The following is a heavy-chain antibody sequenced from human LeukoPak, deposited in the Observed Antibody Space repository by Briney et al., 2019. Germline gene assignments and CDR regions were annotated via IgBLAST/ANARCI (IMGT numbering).Heavy chain of an antibody. CDR1: GFTLSTYD. Sequence: AGGSLRLSCAASGFTLSTYDMHWVRQVTGEALEWVSMIYEAGNTYYTGSVKGRFTISRENAKNSLYLQMHGLTAGDTAVYYCAREMSGSNDASDIWGPGTMVTVSS. J-gene: IGHJ3*02. CDR2: IYEAGNT. CDR3: AREMSGSNDASDI. D-gene: IGHD3-10*01. V-gene: IGHV3-13*01.